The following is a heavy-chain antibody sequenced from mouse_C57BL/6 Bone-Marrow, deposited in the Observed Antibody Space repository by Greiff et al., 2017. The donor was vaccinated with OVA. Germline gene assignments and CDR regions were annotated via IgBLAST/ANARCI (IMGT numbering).Heavy chain of an antibody. Sequence: EVKLMESGGGLVQPGGSMKLSCAASGFTFSDAWMDWVRQSPEKGLEWVAEIRNKANNHATYYAESVKGRFTISRDDSKSSVYLQMNCLRAEDTVIYYCTRVLDSSGFYYYAMDYWGQGTSVTVSS. CDR3: TRVLDSSGFYYYAMDY. D-gene: IGHD3-2*02. V-gene: IGHV6-6*01. J-gene: IGHJ4*01. CDR2: IRNKANNHAT. CDR1: GFTFSDAW.